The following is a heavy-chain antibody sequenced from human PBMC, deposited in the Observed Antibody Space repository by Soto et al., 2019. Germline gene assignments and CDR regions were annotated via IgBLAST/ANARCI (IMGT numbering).Heavy chain of an antibody. V-gene: IGHV3-23*01. CDR3: AKDAYSSSWYDDAFDI. Sequence: VGSLRLSCAASGFTFSSYAMSWVRQAPGKGLEWVSAISGSGGSTYYADSVKGRFTISRDNSKNTLYLQMNSLRAEDTAVYYCAKDAYSSSWYDDAFDIWGQGTMVTVSS. D-gene: IGHD6-13*01. CDR1: GFTFSSYA. CDR2: ISGSGGST. J-gene: IGHJ3*02.